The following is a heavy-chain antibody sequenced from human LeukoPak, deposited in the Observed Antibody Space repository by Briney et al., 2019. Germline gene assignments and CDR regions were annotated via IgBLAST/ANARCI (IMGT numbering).Heavy chain of an antibody. Sequence: SVKVSCKASGGTFSSYAISWVRQAPGQGLEWMGRIIPIFGTANYAQKFQGRVTITTDESTSTAYMELSSLRSEDTALYYCAGRDSTGTSDYWGQGTLVTVSS. J-gene: IGHJ4*02. V-gene: IGHV1-69*05. D-gene: IGHD4-17*01. CDR1: GGTFSSYA. CDR2: IIPIFGTA. CDR3: AGRDSTGTSDY.